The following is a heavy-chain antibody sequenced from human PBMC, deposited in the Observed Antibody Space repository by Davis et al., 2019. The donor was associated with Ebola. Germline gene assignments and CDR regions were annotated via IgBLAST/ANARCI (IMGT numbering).Heavy chain of an antibody. Sequence: PSETLSLTCTVSGGSISSGGYSWSWIRQPPGKGLEWIGYIYHSGSTYYNPSLKSRVTISVDRSKNQFSLKLSSVTAADTAVYYCARDLGRANDYGDYEDAFDIWGQGTMVTVSS. CDR1: GGSISSGGYS. CDR2: IYHSGST. CDR3: ARDLGRANDYGDYEDAFDI. J-gene: IGHJ3*02. D-gene: IGHD4-17*01. V-gene: IGHV4-30-2*01.